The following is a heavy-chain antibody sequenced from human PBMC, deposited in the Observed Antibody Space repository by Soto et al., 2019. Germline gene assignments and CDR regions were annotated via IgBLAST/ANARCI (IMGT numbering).Heavy chain of an antibody. D-gene: IGHD3-22*01. CDR2: IYYSGTT. CDR1: GGSISSSSYY. Sequence: SETLSLTCTVSGGSISSSSYYWGWIRQPPGKGLEWIGSIYYSGTTYYNPSLKSRVTISVDTSKNQFSLKLSSVTAADTAVYYCARIQESYYDTYYFDYWGQGTLVT. V-gene: IGHV4-39*01. J-gene: IGHJ4*02. CDR3: ARIQESYYDTYYFDY.